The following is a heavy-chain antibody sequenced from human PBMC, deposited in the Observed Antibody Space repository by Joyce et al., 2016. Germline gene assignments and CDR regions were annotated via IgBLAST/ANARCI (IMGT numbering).Heavy chain of an antibody. CDR2: IRSKAYGGTT. V-gene: IGHV3-49*05. J-gene: IGHJ5*02. CDR3: TRIGDCSGGSCYEGWFDP. D-gene: IGHD2-15*01. CDR1: GLFFGVYA. Sequence: EVQLVESGGGLVKPGRSLRLSCTSSGLFFGVYAMNWFRQGPGKGLEWVGFIRSKAYGGTTDYAASVKGRFTISRDDSKSIAYLQMNSLKTEDTAVYYCTRIGDCSGGSCYEGWFDPWGQGTLVTVSS.